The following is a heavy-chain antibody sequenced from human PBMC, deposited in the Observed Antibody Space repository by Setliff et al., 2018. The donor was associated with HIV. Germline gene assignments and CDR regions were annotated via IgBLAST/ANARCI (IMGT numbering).Heavy chain of an antibody. CDR3: ARVPAGTAYDK. V-gene: IGHV1-69*10. CDR1: GGTFSNFA. D-gene: IGHD1-7*01. J-gene: IGHJ4*02. CDR2: IIPILGIT. Sequence: SVKVSCKTSGGTFSNFAVGWVRQAPGQRLEWMGAIIPILGITNYAEKFQGKVTITLDESTTTSFMELSSLRSEDTAVYFCARVPAGTAYDKWGQGTLVTVSS.